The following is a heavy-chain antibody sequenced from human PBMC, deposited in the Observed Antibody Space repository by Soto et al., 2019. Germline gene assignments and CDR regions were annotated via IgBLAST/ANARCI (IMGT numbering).Heavy chain of an antibody. CDR1: GFTFDDYA. CDR3: AKAQGLWFGEYNWFEP. D-gene: IGHD3-10*01. CDR2: ISWNSGSI. J-gene: IGHJ5*02. V-gene: IGHV3-9*01. Sequence: EVQLVESGGGLVQPGRSLRLSCAASGFTFDDYAMHWVRQAPGKGLEWVSGISWNSGSIGYADSVKGRFTISRDNAKNSLYLQMNSLRAEDTALYYCAKAQGLWFGEYNWFEPWGQGTLVTLSS.